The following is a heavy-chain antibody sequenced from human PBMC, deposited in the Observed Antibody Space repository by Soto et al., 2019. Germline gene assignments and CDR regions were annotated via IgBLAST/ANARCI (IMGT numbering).Heavy chain of an antibody. Sequence: GGSLRLSCAASGFTFSSYWMSWVRQAPGKGLEWVANIKQDGSEKYYVDSVKGRFTISRDNAKNSLYLQMNSLRAEDTAVYYCATIEGYCSGGSCYSGYWGQGTLVTISS. CDR1: GFTFSSYW. CDR3: ATIEGYCSGGSCYSGY. CDR2: IKQDGSEK. V-gene: IGHV3-7*01. J-gene: IGHJ4*02. D-gene: IGHD2-15*01.